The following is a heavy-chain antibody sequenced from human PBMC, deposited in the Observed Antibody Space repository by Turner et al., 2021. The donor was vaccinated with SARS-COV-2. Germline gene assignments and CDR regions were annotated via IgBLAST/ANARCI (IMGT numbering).Heavy chain of an antibody. V-gene: IGHV3-30*18. Sequence: QVQLVQSGGGVVQPGRSLRLSCAASGFTFSSYGIHWVRQAPGKGLEWAAVISYDGSEKYYADSVKGRFTISRDNSKNTLYLQMNSLRAEDTAVYYCAKGGWYYDILTGSYFDYWGQGTLVTVSS. D-gene: IGHD3-9*01. J-gene: IGHJ4*02. CDR1: GFTFSSYG. CDR2: ISYDGSEK. CDR3: AKGGWYYDILTGSYFDY.